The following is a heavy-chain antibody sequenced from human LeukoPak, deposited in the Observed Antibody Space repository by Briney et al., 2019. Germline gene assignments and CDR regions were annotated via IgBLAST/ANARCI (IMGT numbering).Heavy chain of an antibody. CDR2: MNPNSGNT. CDR3: ARGARDSSSWVHHWFDP. CDR1: GYTFTSYD. D-gene: IGHD6-13*01. J-gene: IGHJ5*02. Sequence: GASVKVSCKASGYTFTSYDINWVRQATGQGLEWMGWMNPNSGNTGYAQKFQGRVTMTRNTSISTAYMELSSLRSEDTAVYYCARGARDSSSWVHHWFDPWGQGTLVTVSS. V-gene: IGHV1-8*01.